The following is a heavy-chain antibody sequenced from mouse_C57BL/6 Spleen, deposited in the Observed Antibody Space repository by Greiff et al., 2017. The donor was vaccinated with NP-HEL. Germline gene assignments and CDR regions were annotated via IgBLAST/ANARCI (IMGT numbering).Heavy chain of an antibody. Sequence: QVQLQQSGAELVRPGASVKLSCKASGYTFTDYYINWVKQRPGQGLEWIARIYPGSGNTYYNEKFKGKATLTAEKSSSTAYMQLSSLTSEDSAVYFCARGDRYYFDYWGQGTTLTVSS. CDR1: GYTFTDYY. CDR2: IYPGSGNT. J-gene: IGHJ2*01. V-gene: IGHV1-76*01. D-gene: IGHD3-3*01. CDR3: ARGDRYYFDY.